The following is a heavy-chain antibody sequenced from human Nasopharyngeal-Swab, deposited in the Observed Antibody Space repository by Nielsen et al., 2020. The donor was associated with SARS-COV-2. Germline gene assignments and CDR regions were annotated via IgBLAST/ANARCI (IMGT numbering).Heavy chain of an antibody. D-gene: IGHD6-19*01. Sequence: ASVKVSCKVSGYTLTELSMHWVRQAPGKGLEWMGGFDPEDGETIYAQKFQGRVTMTEDTSTDTAYMELSSLRSEDTAVYYCARLYAGGYSSGWGDDYWGQGTLVTVSS. CDR2: FDPEDGET. CDR3: ARLYAGGYSSGWGDDY. J-gene: IGHJ4*02. V-gene: IGHV1-24*01. CDR1: GYTLTELS.